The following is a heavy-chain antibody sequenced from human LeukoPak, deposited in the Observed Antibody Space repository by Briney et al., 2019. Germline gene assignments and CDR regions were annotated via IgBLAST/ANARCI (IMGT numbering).Heavy chain of an antibody. Sequence: GGSLRLSCAASGFTFGRHWMSWVRQAPWKGLEFVSSISSSSSFIYYADSVKGRFTISRDNAKKSLSLQMNSLRADDTAVYYCARGYSSSWYLDWGQGTLVTVSS. J-gene: IGHJ4*02. CDR2: ISSSSSFI. D-gene: IGHD6-13*01. V-gene: IGHV3-21*01. CDR3: ARGYSSSWYLD. CDR1: GFTFGRHW.